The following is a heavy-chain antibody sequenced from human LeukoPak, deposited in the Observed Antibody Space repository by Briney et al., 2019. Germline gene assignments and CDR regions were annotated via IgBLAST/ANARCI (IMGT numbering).Heavy chain of an antibody. CDR1: GYTFTGYY. Sequence: GASVKVSCKASGYTFTGYYMHWVRQAPGQGLEWMGWINPNSGGTNYAQEFQGRVTMTRDTSISTAYMELSRLRSDDTAVYYCARVVPTMVRGAPYGYWGQGTLVTVSS. V-gene: IGHV1-2*02. J-gene: IGHJ4*02. D-gene: IGHD3-10*01. CDR3: ARVVPTMVRGAPYGY. CDR2: INPNSGGT.